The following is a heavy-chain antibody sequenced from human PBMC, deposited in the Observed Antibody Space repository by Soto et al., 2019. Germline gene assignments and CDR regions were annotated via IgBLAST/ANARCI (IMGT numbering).Heavy chain of an antibody. CDR3: GKVLVGATGHTDSDS. CDR1: GGSIYRSGYY. V-gene: IGHV4-39*01. D-gene: IGHD2-15*01. Sequence: SETLSLTCTVSGGSIYRSGYYWGWIRQPPGRGLEWIGNIDYNGVTYSNPSLKSRVTISRDTSTNQFSLKLTSVMAADTALYYCGKVLVGATGHTDSDSWGPGTLVTVSS. CDR2: IDYNGVT. J-gene: IGHJ4*02.